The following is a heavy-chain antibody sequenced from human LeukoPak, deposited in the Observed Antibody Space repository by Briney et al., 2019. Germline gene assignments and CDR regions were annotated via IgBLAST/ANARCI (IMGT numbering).Heavy chain of an antibody. D-gene: IGHD3-10*01. Sequence: GGSLRLSCAASGFTVSSNYMSWVHQAPGKGLEWVSAISGSGGSTYYADSVKGRFTISRDNSKNTLYLQMNSLRAEDTAVYYCAKVGVTMVRGVSRHFDYWGQGTLVTVSS. J-gene: IGHJ4*02. CDR2: ISGSGGST. CDR3: AKVGVTMVRGVSRHFDY. V-gene: IGHV3-23*01. CDR1: GFTVSSNY.